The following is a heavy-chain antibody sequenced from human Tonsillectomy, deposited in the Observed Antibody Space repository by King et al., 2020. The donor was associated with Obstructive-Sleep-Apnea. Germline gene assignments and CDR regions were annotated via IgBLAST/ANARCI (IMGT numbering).Heavy chain of an antibody. CDR1: GYTFTSYG. V-gene: IGHV1-18*04. CDR2: ISAYNGNT. D-gene: IGHD6-13*01. CDR3: ARVRSGGWGAAAAPDAFDI. J-gene: IGHJ3*02. Sequence: QLVQSGAEVKKPGASVKVSCKASGYTFTSYGISWVRQAPGQGLEWMGWISAYNGNTNYAQKLQGRVTMTTDTSTSTAYMELRSLRSDDTAVYYCARVRSGGWGAAAAPDAFDIWGQGTMVTVSS.